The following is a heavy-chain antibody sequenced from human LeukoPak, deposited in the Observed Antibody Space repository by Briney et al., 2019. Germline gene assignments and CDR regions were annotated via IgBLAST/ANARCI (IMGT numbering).Heavy chain of an antibody. CDR3: ARGGPNDAFDI. D-gene: IGHD5-12*01. V-gene: IGHV3-66*01. J-gene: IGHJ3*02. Sequence: GGSLRLSCAASGFTVSSNYMSWVRQAPGKGLEWVSVIYSGGSTYYADSVRGRFTISRDNSKNTLYLQMNSLRAEDTAVYYCARGGPNDAFDIWGQGTMVTVSS. CDR2: IYSGGST. CDR1: GFTVSSNY.